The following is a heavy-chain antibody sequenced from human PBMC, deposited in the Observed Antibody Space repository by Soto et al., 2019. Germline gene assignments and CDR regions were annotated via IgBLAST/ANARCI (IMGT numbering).Heavy chain of an antibody. D-gene: IGHD6-13*01. Sequence: PGGSLRLSCAASGFTFTSYAMSWVRQAPGKGLEWVSAISGSGVSTYYADSVKGRFTISRDNSNNTLYLQMNSLRAEDTAVFYCATRGRSWSPLDYLGQGTLVTVCS. CDR1: GFTFTSYA. CDR2: ISGSGVST. V-gene: IGHV3-23*01. J-gene: IGHJ4*02. CDR3: ATRGRSWSPLDY.